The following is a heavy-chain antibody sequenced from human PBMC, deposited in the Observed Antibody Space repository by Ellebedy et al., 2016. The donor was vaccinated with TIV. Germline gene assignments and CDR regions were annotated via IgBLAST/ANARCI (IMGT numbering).Heavy chain of an antibody. CDR1: GYTFTSYD. V-gene: IGHV1-8*01. CDR3: ARGGYSYPEDLDY. CDR2: MNPNSGNT. J-gene: IGHJ4*02. D-gene: IGHD5-18*01. Sequence: ASVKVSCKASGYTFTSYDINWVRQATGQGLEWMGWMNPNSGNTDSAQKFQDRVTMTRETSTNTAFMELYSLTFEDTAVYYCARGGYSYPEDLDYWGQGTLVTVSS.